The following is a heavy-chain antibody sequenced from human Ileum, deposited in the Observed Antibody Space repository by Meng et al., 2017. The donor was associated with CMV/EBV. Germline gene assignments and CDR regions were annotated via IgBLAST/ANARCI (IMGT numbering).Heavy chain of an antibody. CDR3: ARGRRGYCSSTSCFYFDY. V-gene: IGHV1-2*02. CDR2: INPSSGAT. D-gene: IGHD2-2*01. J-gene: IGHJ4*02. Sequence: YIFTDYYVHWVRQAPGQGLEWMGWINPSSGATRYAPKFQGRVTLTRDTSISTAYMELTRLNSGDTAVYYCARGRRGYCSSTSCFYFDYWGQGTLVTVSS. CDR1: YIFTDYY.